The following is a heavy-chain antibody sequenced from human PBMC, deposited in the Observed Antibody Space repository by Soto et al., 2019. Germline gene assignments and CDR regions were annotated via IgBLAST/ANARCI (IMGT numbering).Heavy chain of an antibody. CDR3: ARGRYCLTGRCFPNWFDS. CDR2: IYKSATT. V-gene: IGHV4-30-4*01. Sequence: SETLSLTCSVSGDSIPKLDYFWAWIRQPPGQALEYIGYIYKSATTYYNPSFESRVAISVDTSKSQFSLNVTSVTAADTAVYFCARGRYCLTGRCFPNWFDSWGQGALVTVSS. D-gene: IGHD7-27*01. J-gene: IGHJ5*01. CDR1: GDSIPKLDYF.